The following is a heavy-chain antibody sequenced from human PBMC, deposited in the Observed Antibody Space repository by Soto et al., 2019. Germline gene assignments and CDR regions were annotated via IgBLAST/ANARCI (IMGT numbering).Heavy chain of an antibody. J-gene: IGHJ2*01. Sequence: QVQLVESGGGVVQLGRSLRLSCAASGFTFSSYGMHWVRQAPGKGLEWVAVIWYDGSNKYYADSVKGRFTISRDNSKNTLYLQMNSLRAEDTAVYYCARDLDYGDYGGYFDLWGRGTLVTVSS. V-gene: IGHV3-33*01. CDR3: ARDLDYGDYGGYFDL. D-gene: IGHD4-17*01. CDR1: GFTFSSYG. CDR2: IWYDGSNK.